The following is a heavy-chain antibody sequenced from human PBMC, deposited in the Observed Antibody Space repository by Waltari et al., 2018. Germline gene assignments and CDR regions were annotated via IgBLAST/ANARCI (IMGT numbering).Heavy chain of an antibody. CDR3: GSSGNLGLIDF. CDR1: DGSINSFT. V-gene: IGHV4-59*01. D-gene: IGHD1-26*01. CDR2: LHYTGDT. Sequence: QVQPLESVPGLVKPSETLSLTCFVGDGSINSFTWAWMRQPPGEGLEWIGSLHYTGDTLYNASLKSRVTISLDRSKRHLSLKLQSVTAADTALYYCGSSGNLGLIDFWGQGTLVAVSS. J-gene: IGHJ4*02.